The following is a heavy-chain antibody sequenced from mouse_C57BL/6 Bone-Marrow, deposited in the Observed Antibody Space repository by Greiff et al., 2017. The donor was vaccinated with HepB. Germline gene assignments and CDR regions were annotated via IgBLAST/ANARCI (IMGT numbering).Heavy chain of an antibody. D-gene: IGHD1-1*01. V-gene: IGHV5-4*01. CDR1: GFTFSSYA. J-gene: IGHJ2*01. Sequence: VQLKESGGGLVKPGGSLKLSCAASGFTFSSYAMSWVRQTPEKRLEWVATISDGGSYTYYPDNVKGRFTISRDNAKNNLYLQMSHLKSEDTAMYYCARGRAYYYGSSPYWFDYWGQGTTLTVSS. CDR3: ARGRAYYYGSSPYWFDY. CDR2: ISDGGSYT.